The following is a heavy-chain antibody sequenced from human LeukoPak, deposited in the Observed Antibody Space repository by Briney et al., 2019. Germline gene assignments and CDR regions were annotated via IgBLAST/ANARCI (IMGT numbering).Heavy chain of an antibody. CDR1: GFSLSSNGVS. J-gene: IGHJ5*02. Sequence: SGPTLVNPTQTLTLTCTFSGFSLSSNGVSVGWIRQPPGKALEWLALIYWNDHKRYSPSLKSRLTITKDTSKNQVVLTVTDMDPVDTATYYCARRQEYTTSPDWFDPWGQGTLVTVSS. CDR2: IYWNDHK. D-gene: IGHD6-6*01. CDR3: ARRQEYTTSPDWFDP. V-gene: IGHV2-5*01.